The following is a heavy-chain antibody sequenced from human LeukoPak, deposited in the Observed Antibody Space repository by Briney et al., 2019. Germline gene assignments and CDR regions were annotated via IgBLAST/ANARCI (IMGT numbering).Heavy chain of an antibody. CDR1: GESINPYY. D-gene: IGHD3/OR15-3a*01. J-gene: IGHJ6*02. CDR3: ARSFLDYMDV. V-gene: IGHV4-4*07. Sequence: PSETLSLTCTVSGESINPYYWNWIRQSAGKGLEWIGHIYKSGTTNFNPSLTSRVTMSLDTSRNQFSLNLRSVTAADTDVYCCARSFLDYMDVWGQGTTVTVSS. CDR2: IYKSGTT.